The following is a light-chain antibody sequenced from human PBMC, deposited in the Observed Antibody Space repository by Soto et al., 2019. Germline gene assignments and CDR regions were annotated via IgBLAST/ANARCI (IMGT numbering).Light chain of an antibody. V-gene: IGKV4-1*01. CDR2: WAS. J-gene: IGKJ2*01. Sequence: DIVMTQSPDSLAVSLGERATINCKSSQSIVYNSNHENYLAWYQQKPGQPPKLLIYWASTRESGVPDRFTGSGYGTDFTLAISRLQADDVAVYYCQQYYSTPYTVGQGTKMEIK. CDR3: QQYYSTPYT. CDR1: QSIVYNSNHENY.